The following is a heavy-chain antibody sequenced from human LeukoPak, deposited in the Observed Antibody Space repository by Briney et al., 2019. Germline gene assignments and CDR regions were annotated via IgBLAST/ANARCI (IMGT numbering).Heavy chain of an antibody. J-gene: IGHJ4*01. CDR2: INPNSGAT. V-gene: IGHV1-2*02. CDR3: ARGRRILGGPENAGDFFDY. Sequence: ASVKVSCKASGGTFSSYAISWVRQAPGQGLKWMGWINPNSGATDYAQSFQARVTMTGDTSIGSGYMELTGLESDDTAVYYCARGRRILGGPENAGDFFDYWGQGSLVTVSS. D-gene: IGHD3-16*01. CDR1: GGTFSSYA.